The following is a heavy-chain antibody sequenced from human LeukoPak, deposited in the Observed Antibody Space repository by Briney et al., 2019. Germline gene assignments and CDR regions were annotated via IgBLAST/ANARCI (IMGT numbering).Heavy chain of an antibody. V-gene: IGHV1-2*02. J-gene: IGHJ4*02. D-gene: IGHD3-22*01. CDR3: AVDSSASDLDY. CDR2: INPNSGGT. CDR1: GYTFTVYF. Sequence: ASVKVSCKASGYTFTVYFIHWVRQAPGQGLEWMGWINPNSGGTNYAQKFQGRVSVTRDTSISTAYMELSRLRSDDTAVFYCAVDSSASDLDYWGQGTLVSVSS.